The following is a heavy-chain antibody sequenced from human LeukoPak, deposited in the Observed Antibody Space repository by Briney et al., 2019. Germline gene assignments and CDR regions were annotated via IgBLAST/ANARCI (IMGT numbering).Heavy chain of an antibody. V-gene: IGHV1-69*13. CDR3: AREIYDFSESRTSNWFDP. Sequence: SVKVSCKASGGIFSSYAINWVRQAPGQGLEWMGGIIPIFGTTNYAQKFRGRVTITADDSTSIAYMELSSLRSEDTAVYYCAREIYDFSESRTSNWFDPWGQGTLVTVSS. CDR2: IIPIFGTT. J-gene: IGHJ5*02. D-gene: IGHD3/OR15-3a*01. CDR1: GGIFSSYA.